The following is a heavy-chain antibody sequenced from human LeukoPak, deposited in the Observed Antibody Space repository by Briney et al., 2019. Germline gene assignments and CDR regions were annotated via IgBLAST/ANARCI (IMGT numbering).Heavy chain of an antibody. J-gene: IGHJ3*01. CDR3: AKDQHYYDSRDAFDL. CDR2: ISGSGGST. D-gene: IGHD3-22*01. CDR1: GFTFSSYA. V-gene: IGHV3-23*01. Sequence: GGSLRLSCAASGFTFSSYAMRWVRQAPGKGLEWVSAISGSGGSTYYADSVKGRFTISRDNSKNTLYLQMNSLRAEDTAVYYCAKDQHYYDSRDAFDLWGQGTMVTVSS.